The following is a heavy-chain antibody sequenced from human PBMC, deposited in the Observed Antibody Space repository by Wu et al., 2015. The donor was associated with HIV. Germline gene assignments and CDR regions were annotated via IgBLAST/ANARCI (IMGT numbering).Heavy chain of an antibody. CDR3: ARGHYYDSSSSPMY. V-gene: IGHV1-18*04. D-gene: IGHD3-22*01. CDR2: ISAQNGNI. Sequence: VQLVQSGHDVKKPGASVKVACKASGFIFTDYGINWVRQAPGQGLEWMGWISAQNGNIKYGQKFQGRVTMTTDTSSSTAYVELRSLRSDDTAVYFCARGHYYDSSSSPMYWGLGTLVTVSS. J-gene: IGHJ4*02. CDR1: GFIFTDYG.